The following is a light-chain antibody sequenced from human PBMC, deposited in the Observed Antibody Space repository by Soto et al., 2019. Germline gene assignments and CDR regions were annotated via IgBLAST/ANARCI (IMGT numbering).Light chain of an antibody. CDR2: EGS. Sequence: QSALTQPASVSGSPGQSITISCTGTSSDVGGYKYVSWYHKHPGKAPKVIIFEGSSRPSGVSNRFSGSKSGNTASLTISGLQAEDEADYYCSSSTSTSTLWLFGGGTQLTVL. J-gene: IGLJ3*02. CDR3: SSSTSTSTLWL. V-gene: IGLV2-14*01. CDR1: SSDVGGYKY.